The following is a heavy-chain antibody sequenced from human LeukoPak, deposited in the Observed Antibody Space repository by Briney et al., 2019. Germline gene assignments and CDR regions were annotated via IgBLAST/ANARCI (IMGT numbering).Heavy chain of an antibody. CDR2: IKQDGSET. D-gene: IGHD3-22*01. V-gene: IGHV3-7*01. Sequence: PGGSLRLSCAASGSTFSNYWMTWVRQAPGKGLECVAHIKQDGSETYYVDSLRGRFTISRDNAKNSLYLQMNSLRAEDTAVYYCARDAGQYYYDISGYPDGFDIWGQGTMVTVSS. CDR3: ARDAGQYYYDISGYPDGFDI. J-gene: IGHJ3*02. CDR1: GSTFSNYW.